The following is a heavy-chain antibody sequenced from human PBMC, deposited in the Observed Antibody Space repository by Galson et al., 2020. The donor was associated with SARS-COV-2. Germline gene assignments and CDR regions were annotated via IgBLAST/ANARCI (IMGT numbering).Heavy chain of an antibody. CDR1: GFTFDDYA. J-gene: IGHJ4*02. Sequence: TGGSLRLSCAASGFTFDDYAMHWVRQAPGKGLEWVSGISWNSGSIGYADSVKGRFTISRDNAKNSLYLQMNSLRAEDTALYYCAKDKQDTTQWGQGTLVTVSS. D-gene: IGHD1-26*01. V-gene: IGHV3-9*01. CDR3: AKDKQDTTQ. CDR2: ISWNSGSI.